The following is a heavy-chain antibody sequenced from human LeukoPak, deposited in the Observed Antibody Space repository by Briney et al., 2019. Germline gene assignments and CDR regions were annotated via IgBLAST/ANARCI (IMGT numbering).Heavy chain of an antibody. J-gene: IGHJ5*02. CDR2: IYYSGST. D-gene: IGHD6-13*01. V-gene: IGHV4-59*01. Sequence: SETLSLTCTVSGGSISSYYWSWIRQPPGKGLEWIGYIYYSGSTNYNPSLKSRVTVSVDTSKNQFSLKLSSVTAADTAVYYCARCRSSSSPFDPWGQGTLVTVSS. CDR1: GGSISSYY. CDR3: ARCRSSSSPFDP.